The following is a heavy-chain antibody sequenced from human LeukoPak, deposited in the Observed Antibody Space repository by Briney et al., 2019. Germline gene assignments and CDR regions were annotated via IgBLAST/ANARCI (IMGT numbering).Heavy chain of an antibody. V-gene: IGHV3-23*01. CDR2: ISGSGVSI. J-gene: IGHJ4*02. Sequence: GGSLRLSCAASGFTFSSYAMSWVRQAPGEGLEWVSAISGSGVSIYYADSVKGRFTIARDNARNSLHLQMNSLRAEDTAVYYCARLRCDVTSCFGKYYFDHWGQGTLVTVSS. CDR1: GFTFSSYA. CDR3: ARLRCDVTSCFGKYYFDH. D-gene: IGHD2-2*01.